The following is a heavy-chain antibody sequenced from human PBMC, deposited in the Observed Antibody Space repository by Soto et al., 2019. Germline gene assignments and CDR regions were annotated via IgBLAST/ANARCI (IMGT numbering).Heavy chain of an antibody. J-gene: IGHJ4*02. Sequence: EVPLLESGGGLVQPGGSLRLSCAASGFTCSNYAMRGVRQAPGKGLEWVSAISGSGGSTYYADSVKGRFTISRDNSKNTLYLQMNSLRAEDTAVYYCARRGSGSYYDYWGQGTLVTVSS. D-gene: IGHD1-26*01. CDR2: ISGSGGST. CDR3: ARRGSGSYYDY. V-gene: IGHV3-23*01. CDR1: GFTCSNYA.